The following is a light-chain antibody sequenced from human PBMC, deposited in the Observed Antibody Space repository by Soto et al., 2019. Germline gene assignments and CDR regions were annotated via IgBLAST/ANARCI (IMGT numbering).Light chain of an antibody. CDR1: QSVFYSSNNKNY. Sequence: IVMTQSPDSLAVSLGERATINCKSSQSVFYSSNNKNYLAWYRQKPGQPPKLLIYWASIRESGVPDRISGSGSGTDFTLTISSLQAEDGAVYYCQQYYSTPPYTFGQGTKREIK. J-gene: IGKJ2*01. CDR2: WAS. V-gene: IGKV4-1*01. CDR3: QQYYSTPPYT.